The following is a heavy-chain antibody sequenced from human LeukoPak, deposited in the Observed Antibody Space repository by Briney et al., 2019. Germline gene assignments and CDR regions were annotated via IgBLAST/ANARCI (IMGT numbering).Heavy chain of an antibody. D-gene: IGHD3-22*01. CDR1: GFTFSSYS. J-gene: IGHJ5*02. V-gene: IGHV3-21*01. Sequence: GGSLRLSCAASGFTFSSYSMNWVRQAPGKGLEWVSSISSSSSYIYYADSVKGRITISRDNAKNSLYLQMNSLRAEDTAVYYCARELYYYDSGGYYRGYWFDPWGQGTLVTVSS. CDR3: ARELYYYDSGGYYRGYWFDP. CDR2: ISSSSSYI.